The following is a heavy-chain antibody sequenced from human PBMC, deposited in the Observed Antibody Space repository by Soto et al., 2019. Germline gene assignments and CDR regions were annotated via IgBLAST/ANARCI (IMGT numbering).Heavy chain of an antibody. V-gene: IGHV1-18*01. CDR1: GYTFTSYG. Sequence: QVQLVQSGAEVKKPGASVKVSCKASGYTFTSYGISWVRQAPGQGLEWMGWISAYNGNTNYAQKLQGRVTMTTDTSASTAYMELRSMGYDDTAVYYCARGHTPYYAGAGEEVVDPWGQGTLVTVSS. J-gene: IGHJ5*02. D-gene: IGHD3-10*01. CDR2: ISAYNGNT. CDR3: ARGHTPYYAGAGEEVVDP.